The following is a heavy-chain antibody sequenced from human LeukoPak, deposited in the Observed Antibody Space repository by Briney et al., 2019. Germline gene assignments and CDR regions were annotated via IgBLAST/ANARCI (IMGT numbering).Heavy chain of an antibody. J-gene: IGHJ4*02. CDR1: GFTFSSYS. V-gene: IGHV3-21*01. CDR2: ISSSSSYI. Sequence: GGSLRLSCAASGFTFSSYSMNWVRQAPGKGLEWVSSISSSSSYIYYADSVKGRFTISRDNANNSLYLQMNSLRAEETAVYYCAPPEPVDYWGQGTLVTVSS. CDR3: APPEPVDY. D-gene: IGHD1-14*01.